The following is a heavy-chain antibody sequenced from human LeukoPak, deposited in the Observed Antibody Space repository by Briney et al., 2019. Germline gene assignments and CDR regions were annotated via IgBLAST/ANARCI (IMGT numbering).Heavy chain of an antibody. V-gene: IGHV3-23*01. CDR3: AKLYSSGWNGDEN. Sequence: PGASLGLSCAASGYTFSSYAMSGVRQAPGKGLEWVSGISGSGGNTYYAESVKGRFTISRDNSKTTLYLQMNRLRAEDTAVYYRAKLYSSGWNGDENWGQGTLVSVSS. CDR1: GYTFSSYA. CDR2: ISGSGGNT. D-gene: IGHD6-19*01. J-gene: IGHJ4*02.